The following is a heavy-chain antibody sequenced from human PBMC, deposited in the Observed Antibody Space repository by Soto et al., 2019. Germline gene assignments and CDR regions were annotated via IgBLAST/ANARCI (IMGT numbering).Heavy chain of an antibody. D-gene: IGHD3-22*01. CDR2: ISAHNGDT. Sequence: AASGKVYCKASGYSFAIYGFSWVRQAPGQGLECVGWISAHNGDTHYSQKFQGRVTLTTDTSTNTGYMELRSLTSDDTAVYFCATEPIYYNDGSGYYPLGHWGQGTLVTVSS. V-gene: IGHV1-18*04. J-gene: IGHJ4*02. CDR3: ATEPIYYNDGSGYYPLGH. CDR1: GYSFAIYG.